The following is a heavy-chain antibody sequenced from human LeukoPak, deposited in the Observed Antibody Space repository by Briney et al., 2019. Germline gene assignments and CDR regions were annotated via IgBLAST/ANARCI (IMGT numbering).Heavy chain of an antibody. Sequence: PGGSLRLSCAASGFTFSRYSMNWVRQAPGKGLEWVSFISGNSAYIYYADSVKGRFTISRDNAKNSLYLQMNSLRAKDTAVYYCARGEYGSGSYHIDYWGQGTLVTVSS. J-gene: IGHJ4*02. CDR3: ARGEYGSGSYHIDY. CDR1: GFTFSRYS. D-gene: IGHD3-10*01. CDR2: ISGNSAYI. V-gene: IGHV3-21*01.